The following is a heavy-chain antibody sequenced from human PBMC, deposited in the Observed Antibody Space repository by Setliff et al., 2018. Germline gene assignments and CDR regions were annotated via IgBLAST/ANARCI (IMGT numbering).Heavy chain of an antibody. J-gene: IGHJ4*02. CDR2: INTGGGSA. D-gene: IGHD6-13*01. Sequence: ASVKVSCKASGYTFTSYYMYWVRQAPGQGFEWMGTINTGGGSASIVVQFQGRVTMTRDTSTSTVYMEFSSLKSDDTAVYYCARGGVAAAGRKGVFEYWGQGTLVTVSS. CDR1: GYTFTSYY. V-gene: IGHV1-46*01. CDR3: ARGGVAAAGRKGVFEY.